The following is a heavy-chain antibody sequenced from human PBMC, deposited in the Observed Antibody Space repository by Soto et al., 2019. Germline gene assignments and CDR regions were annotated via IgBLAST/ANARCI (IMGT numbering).Heavy chain of an antibody. D-gene: IGHD3-9*01. Sequence: GGSLRLSCAASGFTFSSYAMSWVRQAPGKGLEWVSAISGSGGSTYYADSVKGRFTISRDNSKNTLYLQMNSLRAEDTAVYYCALRLRYFDWWFDYWGPGTLVTVSS. CDR1: GFTFSSYA. CDR3: ALRLRYFDWWFDY. CDR2: ISGSGGST. V-gene: IGHV3-23*01. J-gene: IGHJ4*02.